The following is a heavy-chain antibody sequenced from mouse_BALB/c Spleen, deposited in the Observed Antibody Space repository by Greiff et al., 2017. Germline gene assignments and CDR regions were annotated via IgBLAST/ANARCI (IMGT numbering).Heavy chain of an antibody. CDR1: GYTFTDYE. D-gene: IGHD2-3*01. J-gene: IGHJ2*01. Sequence: VQLQQSGAELVRPGASVTLSCKASGYTFTDYEMHWVKQTPVHGLEWIGAIDPETGGTAYNQKFKGKATLTADKSSSTAYMELRSLTSEDSAVYYCTRGYYEAFGYWGQGTTLTVSS. CDR3: TRGYYEAFGY. CDR2: IDPETGGT. V-gene: IGHV1-15*01.